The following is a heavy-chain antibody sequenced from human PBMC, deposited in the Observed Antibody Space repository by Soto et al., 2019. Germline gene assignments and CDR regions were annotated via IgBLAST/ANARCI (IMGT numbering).Heavy chain of an antibody. V-gene: IGHV5-51*01. J-gene: IGHJ4*02. CDR2: IYPGDSDT. CDR3: ARQRLPGGAAAGDPIDY. D-gene: IGHD6-13*01. Sequence: PGESLKIACKGSGYSFTSYWIGWVRQMPGKGLEWMGIIYPGDSDTRYSPSFQYKVTISADKSISTAYLQWSSLKASDTAMYYCARQRLPGGAAAGDPIDYWGQGTLVTVSS. CDR1: GYSFTSYW.